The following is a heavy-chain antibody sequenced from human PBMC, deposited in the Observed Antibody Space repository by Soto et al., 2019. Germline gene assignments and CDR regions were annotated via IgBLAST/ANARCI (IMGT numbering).Heavy chain of an antibody. D-gene: IGHD3-22*01. V-gene: IGHV4-28*01. CDR3: ARKEAYYASSGYIS. CDR2: VNYNGST. CDR1: GYSISSSNC. Sequence: SETLSLTCAVSGYSISSSNCWGWIRQPQPKGMEWIWYVNYNGSTYYNPTLTRQVTMTIDTSKNKFPLKLSFVTAVDTAVYDCARKEAYYASSGYISWGQGTLVTVSS. J-gene: IGHJ4*02.